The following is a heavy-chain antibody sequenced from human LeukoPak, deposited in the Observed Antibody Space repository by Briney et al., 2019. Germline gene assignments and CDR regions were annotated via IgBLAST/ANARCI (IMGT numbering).Heavy chain of an antibody. CDR1: GGTFSSYA. CDR3: ARVWSGYPDYYMDV. J-gene: IGHJ6*03. D-gene: IGHD3-3*01. CDR2: IIPIFGTA. V-gene: IGHV1-69*05. Sequence: GASVRVSCKASGGTFSSYAISWVRQAPGQGLEWMGGIIPIFGTANYAQKFQGRVTITTDESTSTAYMELSSLRSEDTAVYYCARVWSGYPDYYMDVWGKGTTVTVSS.